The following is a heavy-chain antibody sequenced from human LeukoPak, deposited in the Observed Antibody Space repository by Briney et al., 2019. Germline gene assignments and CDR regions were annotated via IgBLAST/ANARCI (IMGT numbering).Heavy chain of an antibody. D-gene: IGHD4-17*01. J-gene: IGHJ4*02. V-gene: IGHV3-30-3*01. CDR2: ISYDGSNK. Sequence: GGSLRLSCAASGFTFSSYAMHWVRQAPGKGREGVAVISYDGSNKYYADSVKGRFTISRDNSKNTLYLQMNSLRAEDTAVYYCARDQTVTTGLDYWGQGTLVTVSS. CDR1: GFTFSSYA. CDR3: ARDQTVTTGLDY.